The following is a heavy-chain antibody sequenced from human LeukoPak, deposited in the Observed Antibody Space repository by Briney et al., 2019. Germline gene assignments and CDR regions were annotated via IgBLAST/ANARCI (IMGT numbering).Heavy chain of an antibody. J-gene: IGHJ4*02. CDR2: IRYDGSKK. D-gene: IGHD2-15*01. Sequence: GGSLRLSCAASGFTFSNYGIHWVRQAPGKGLEWVAFIRYDGSKKYYADSVKGRFTISRDKSKNTVDVQMNSLRAEDTAVYYCAKILTSYSGDYWGQGTLVTVSS. V-gene: IGHV3-30*02. CDR3: AKILTSYSGDY. CDR1: GFTFSNYG.